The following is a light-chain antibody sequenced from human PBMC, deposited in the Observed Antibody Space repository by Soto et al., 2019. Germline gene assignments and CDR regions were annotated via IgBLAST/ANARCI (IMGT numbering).Light chain of an antibody. Sequence: AIQMTQSPSSLSASVGDRVTITCRASQGIRNELGWYQQKPGKAPKLLIYAASSLQSGVPSRLSGSGSGTDFTLTISSLQSADCAVYYCQQYDDWPPMSTVGQGTKVDIK. J-gene: IGKJ2*01. CDR1: QGIRNE. V-gene: IGKV1-6*01. CDR3: QQYDDWPPMST. CDR2: AAS.